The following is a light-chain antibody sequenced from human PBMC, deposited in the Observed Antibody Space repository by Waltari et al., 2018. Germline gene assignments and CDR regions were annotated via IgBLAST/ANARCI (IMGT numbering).Light chain of an antibody. CDR2: VNGDGSH. Sequence: QLVLTQSPSASPSLGASVKLTCTLSIGPSTNIIAGHHQQPEKGPRYLMKVNGDGSHSKGDQIPGRFSGSSSGAEHYLTISSLQSEDEADYYCQTGGHGTWVFGGGTKLTVL. V-gene: IGLV4-69*01. J-gene: IGLJ3*02. CDR1: IGPSTNI. CDR3: QTGGHGTWV.